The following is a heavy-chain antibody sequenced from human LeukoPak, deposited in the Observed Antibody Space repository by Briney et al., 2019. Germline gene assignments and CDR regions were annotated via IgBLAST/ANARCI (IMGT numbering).Heavy chain of an antibody. V-gene: IGHV1-18*01. J-gene: IGHJ5*02. CDR2: INAYNANT. CDR3: AGRALAGTSNWFDP. Sequence: ASVTVSFKGSGYTFTSYGISWLRQAPAQELAWMGWINAYNANTNYAQKLQGRIPMTTDTSTSTVYMELRSLRADDTAVYYCAGRALAGTSNWFDPWGQGTLVTVSS. CDR1: GYTFTSYG. D-gene: IGHD6-19*01.